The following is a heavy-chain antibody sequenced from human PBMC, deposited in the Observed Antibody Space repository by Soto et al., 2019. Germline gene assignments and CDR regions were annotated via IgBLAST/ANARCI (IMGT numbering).Heavy chain of an antibody. CDR3: ARGYMCYCSGGTCYWFDR. CDR1: GFSFSSYS. Sequence: EVQLVESGGGLVQPGGSLRLSCAASGFSFSSYSMNWVRQAPGKGLEWVSSISSSASHINYADSVKGRFTISGDNAKKSLYLQMKSGRAEDTTVYYCARGYMCYCSGGTCYWFDRWGQGALVAVSS. J-gene: IGHJ5*02. V-gene: IGHV3-21*01. D-gene: IGHD2-15*01. CDR2: ISSSASHI.